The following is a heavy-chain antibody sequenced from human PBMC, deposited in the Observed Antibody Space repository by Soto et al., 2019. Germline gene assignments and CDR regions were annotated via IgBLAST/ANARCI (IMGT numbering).Heavy chain of an antibody. V-gene: IGHV3-15*01. CDR1: GSTLINPG. CDR3: TTVNPYISDSRGHCY. Sequence: EVQLVESGGGLVQPGGPLDSSGPAPGSTLINPGLNWFHQAQGRGWEWIGRIKKGADGGPENHATPVKGRFTISRDDSKNTLYLQMNSLQTADTAVYYCTTVNPYISDSRGHCYWGQGTLVTVSS. CDR2: IKKGADGGPE. J-gene: IGHJ4*02. D-gene: IGHD3-22*01.